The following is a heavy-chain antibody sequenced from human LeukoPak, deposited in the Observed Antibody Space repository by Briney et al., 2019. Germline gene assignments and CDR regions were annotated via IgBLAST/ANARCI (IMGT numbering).Heavy chain of an antibody. CDR1: GDSITNYY. CDR3: ARSPSSGWYWFDP. CDR2: ISYSGRT. V-gene: IGHV4-59*08. D-gene: IGHD6-19*01. J-gene: IGHJ5*02. Sequence: SETLSLTCTVSGDSITNYYWSWIRQPPGKGLEWIAYISYSGRTNYNPSLKSRVTMSLDTSKNQFSLNLSSVTAADTAVYYCARSPSSGWYWFDPWGQGTLVTVSS.